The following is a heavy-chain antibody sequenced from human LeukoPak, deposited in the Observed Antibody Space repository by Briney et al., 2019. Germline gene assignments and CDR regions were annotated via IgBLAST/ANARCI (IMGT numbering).Heavy chain of an antibody. D-gene: IGHD3-22*01. V-gene: IGHV3-7*01. Sequence: GGSLRLSCAASGFTFSSYWMSWVRQAPGKGLEWVANIKQDGSEKYYVDSVKGRFTISRDSAKNSLYLQMNSLGAEDTAVYYCARDASHFDTSGYFHNYYYGMDVWGQGTTVTVSS. J-gene: IGHJ6*02. CDR1: GFTFSSYW. CDR2: IKQDGSEK. CDR3: ARDASHFDTSGYFHNYYYGMDV.